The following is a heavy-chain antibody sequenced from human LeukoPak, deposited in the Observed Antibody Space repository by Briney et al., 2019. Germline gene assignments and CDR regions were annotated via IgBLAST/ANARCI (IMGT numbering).Heavy chain of an antibody. CDR2: ISSSSSYI. V-gene: IGHV3-21*01. CDR1: GFTFSSYT. Sequence: GGSLRLSCAASGFTFSSYTMNWVRQAPGKGLERVSSISSSSSYIYYADSVKGRFTISRDNAKKSLSVEMNSLRAEDTAVYYCARNGEGYDDRFDSWGQGTLVTVSS. CDR3: ARNGEGYDDRFDS. J-gene: IGHJ4*02. D-gene: IGHD5-12*01.